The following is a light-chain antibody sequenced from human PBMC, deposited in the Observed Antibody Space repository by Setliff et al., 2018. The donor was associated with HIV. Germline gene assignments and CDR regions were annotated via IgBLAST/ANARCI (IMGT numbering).Light chain of an antibody. V-gene: IGLV2-14*01. J-gene: IGLJ1*01. Sequence: QSGLTQPASVSGSPGQSITISCTGTSSDVGGYNYVSWYQQHPGKAPKLMIYEVSNRPSGVSNRFSGSKSGNTASLTISGLQAEDEADYYCSSYTTTGTRIDFGSGTKVTV. CDR3: SSYTTTGTRID. CDR1: SSDVGGYNY. CDR2: EVS.